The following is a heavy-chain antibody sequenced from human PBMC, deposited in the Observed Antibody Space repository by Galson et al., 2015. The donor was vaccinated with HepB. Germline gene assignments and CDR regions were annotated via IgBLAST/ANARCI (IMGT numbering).Heavy chain of an antibody. V-gene: IGHV3-23*01. CDR2: ISGSGGST. J-gene: IGHJ4*02. D-gene: IGHD6-13*01. CDR3: AKDLNDRRSAAAGEVAFDY. Sequence: SLRLSCAASGFTFSSYAMSWVRQAPGKGLEWVSAISGSGGSTYYADSVKGRFTISRDNSKNTLYLPMNSLRAEDTAVYYCAKDLNDRRSAAAGEVAFDYWGQGTLVTVSS. CDR1: GFTFSSYA.